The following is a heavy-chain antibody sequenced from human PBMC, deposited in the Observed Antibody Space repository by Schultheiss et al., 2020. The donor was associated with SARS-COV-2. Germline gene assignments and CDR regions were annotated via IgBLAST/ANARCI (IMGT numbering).Heavy chain of an antibody. D-gene: IGHD5-18*01. CDR1: GGSISSGDYY. CDR2: IYHSGST. Sequence: SQTLSLTCTVSGGSISSGDYYWSWIRQPPGRGLEWIGYIYHSGSTYYNPSLKSRVTISVDTSKNQFSLKLSSVTAADTAVYYCARARGYSYGLIPYYFDYWGQGTLVTVSS. V-gene: IGHV4-30-4*08. CDR3: ARARGYSYGLIPYYFDY. J-gene: IGHJ4*02.